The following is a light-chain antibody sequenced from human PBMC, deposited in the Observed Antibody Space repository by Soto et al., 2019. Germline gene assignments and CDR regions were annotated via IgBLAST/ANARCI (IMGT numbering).Light chain of an antibody. CDR1: QSISSN. J-gene: IGKJ4*01. CDR3: QQYHNWPVT. Sequence: EIVMTQSPATLSLSPGDRATLSCRASQSISSNLAWYQQKPGQAPRLLMFRTSSRATGIPPRFSGSGSGTDFTLTVNSLQSEDIAVYYCQQYHNWPVTFGGGTKVDIK. CDR2: RTS. V-gene: IGKV3-15*01.